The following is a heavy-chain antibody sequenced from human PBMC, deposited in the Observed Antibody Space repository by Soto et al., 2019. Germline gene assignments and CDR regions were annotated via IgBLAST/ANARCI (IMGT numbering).Heavy chain of an antibody. CDR3: ARGPGAFHY. D-gene: IGHD3-10*01. Sequence: QVQLVQSGAEVKKPGSSVKVSCKASGGTFSSLAISWVRQAPGQGLEWMGGLVPVFGTANYAQKFKGRVTIPADTATGISHMELGSLSSEETAVYYCARGPGAFHYWGQGALGIVSS. CDR2: LVPVFGTA. CDR1: GGTFSSLA. J-gene: IGHJ4*02. V-gene: IGHV1-69*06.